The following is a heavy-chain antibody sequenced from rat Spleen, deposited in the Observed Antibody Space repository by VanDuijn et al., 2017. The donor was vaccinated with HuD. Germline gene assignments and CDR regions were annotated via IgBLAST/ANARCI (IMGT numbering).Heavy chain of an antibody. Sequence: EVQLVESGGGLVQPGRSMKLSCAASGFTFSNYDMAWVRQAPTKGLEWVASISSDGSSPYYRDSVQGRFTHSRDNAKSTLYLQMDSLRSEDTATYYCTTDTVRTKSTDWYFDFWGPGTMVTVSS. J-gene: IGHJ1*01. CDR3: TTDTVRTKSTDWYFDF. D-gene: IGHD1-1*01. V-gene: IGHV5-20*01. CDR1: GFTFSNYD. CDR2: ISSDGSSP.